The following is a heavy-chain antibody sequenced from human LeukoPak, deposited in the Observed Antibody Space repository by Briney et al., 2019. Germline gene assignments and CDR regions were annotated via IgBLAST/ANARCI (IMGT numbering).Heavy chain of an antibody. J-gene: IGHJ5*02. Sequence: SETLSLTCTVSGGSISSYYWSWIRQPPGKGLEWIGYIYYSGSTNYNPSLKSRVTISVDTSKNQFSLKLSSVTAADTAVYYCARAKIHPTTSNWFDPWGQGTLVTVSP. CDR1: GGSISSYY. CDR3: ARAKIHPTTSNWFDP. D-gene: IGHD1-14*01. V-gene: IGHV4-59*01. CDR2: IYYSGST.